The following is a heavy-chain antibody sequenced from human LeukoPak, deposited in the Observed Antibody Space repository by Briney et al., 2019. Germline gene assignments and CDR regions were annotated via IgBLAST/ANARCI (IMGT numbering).Heavy chain of an antibody. J-gene: IGHJ4*02. D-gene: IGHD5-24*01. Sequence: SVKVSCKASGGTFSSYAISWVRQAPGQGLEWMGRIIPILGIANYAQKFQGRVTITADKSTSTAYMELSSLRSEDAAVYYCARDRPGRDGYKIDYWGQGTLVTVSS. V-gene: IGHV1-69*04. CDR1: GGTFSSYA. CDR2: IIPILGIA. CDR3: ARDRPGRDGYKIDY.